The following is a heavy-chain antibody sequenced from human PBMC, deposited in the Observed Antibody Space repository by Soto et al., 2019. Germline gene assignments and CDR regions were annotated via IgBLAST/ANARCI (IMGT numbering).Heavy chain of an antibody. CDR2: IVLGSGNT. CDR1: GFTFNSSA. CDR3: AADSVYDSSGYYYKT. Sequence: GASVKVSCKASGFTFNSSAMQWVRQARGQRLEWIGWIVLGSGNTTYAQKFQERVTISRDMSTSTAHMELSSLRSEDTAVYYCAADSVYDSSGYYYKTWGQGTLVTVSS. D-gene: IGHD3-22*01. V-gene: IGHV1-58*02. J-gene: IGHJ5*02.